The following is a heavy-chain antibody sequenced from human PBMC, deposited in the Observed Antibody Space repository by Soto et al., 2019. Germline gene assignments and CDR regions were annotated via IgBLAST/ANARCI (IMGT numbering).Heavy chain of an antibody. CDR2: INHKGST. V-gene: IGHV4-34*01. CDR1: GGSFSGNY. CDR3: ARGLAPTIFGVVPTPNWFDP. D-gene: IGHD3-3*01. J-gene: IGHJ5*02. Sequence: SETLSLTCALDGGSFSGNYWSWIRQPPGKGLEWIGEINHKGSTNYNPSLKIRVTIPVDTSRNQFSLKLSSVTAAGTAVYYCARGLAPTIFGVVPTPNWFDPWGQGTLVTVSS.